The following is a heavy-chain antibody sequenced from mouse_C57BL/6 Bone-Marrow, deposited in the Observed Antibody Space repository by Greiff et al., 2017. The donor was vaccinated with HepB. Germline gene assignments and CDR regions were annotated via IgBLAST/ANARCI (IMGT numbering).Heavy chain of an antibody. V-gene: IGHV14-3*01. CDR3: AGDVLWLRRGFAY. CDR1: GFNIKNTY. Sequence: EVKLQESVAELVRPGASVKLSCTASGFNIKNTYMHWVKQRPEQGLEWIGRIDPANGNTKSAPKFQGKATITADTSSTTAYLPLSSLTSEDTAIYYCAGDVLWLRRGFAYWGQGTLVTVSA. D-gene: IGHD2-2*01. CDR2: IDPANGNT. J-gene: IGHJ3*01.